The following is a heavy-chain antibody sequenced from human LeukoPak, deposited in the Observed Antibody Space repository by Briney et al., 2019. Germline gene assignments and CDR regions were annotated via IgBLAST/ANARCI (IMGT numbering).Heavy chain of an antibody. D-gene: IGHD3-22*01. Sequence: PGGSLRLSCAASGFTFSSYGMHWVRQAPGKGLEWVAVIWYDGSNKYYADSVKGRFTISRDNSKNTLYLQMNSLRVEDTAVYYCARGDDYDSIYPTEPEGYWGQGTLVTVSS. J-gene: IGHJ4*02. CDR2: IWYDGSNK. V-gene: IGHV3-33*01. CDR3: ARGDDYDSIYPTEPEGY. CDR1: GFTFSSYG.